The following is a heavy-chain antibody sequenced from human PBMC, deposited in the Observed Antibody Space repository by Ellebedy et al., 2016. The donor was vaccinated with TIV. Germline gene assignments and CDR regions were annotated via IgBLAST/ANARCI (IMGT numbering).Heavy chain of an antibody. Sequence: SVKVSCKTSGVTFSSYGISWVRQAPGQGLEWMGGIIGMFGTTNYAQKFQGRVTITAEEMSSTAYMELSSLTSKDTAVYYCARSESYRPEYFQHWGQGTLVTVS. J-gene: IGHJ1*01. CDR2: IIGMFGTT. D-gene: IGHD1-26*01. CDR1: GVTFSSYG. V-gene: IGHV1-69*13. CDR3: ARSESYRPEYFQH.